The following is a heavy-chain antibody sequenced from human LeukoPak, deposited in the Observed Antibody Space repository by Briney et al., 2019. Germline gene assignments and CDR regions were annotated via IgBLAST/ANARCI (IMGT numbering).Heavy chain of an antibody. J-gene: IGHJ6*03. D-gene: IGHD4-23*01. V-gene: IGHV3-21*01. Sequence: GGSLRLSCAASGFTFSSYTMNWVRPAPGKGLEWVSSISTSSSYIYYADSVKGRFTISRDNAKKSLYLQMNSLRAEDTAVYYCARDGDTVLTRGYYYYMDVWGKGTTVTVSS. CDR3: ARDGDTVLTRGYYYYMDV. CDR1: GFTFSSYT. CDR2: ISTSSSYI.